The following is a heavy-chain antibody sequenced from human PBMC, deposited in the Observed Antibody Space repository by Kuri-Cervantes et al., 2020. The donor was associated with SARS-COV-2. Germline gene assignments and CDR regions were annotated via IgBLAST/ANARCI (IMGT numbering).Heavy chain of an antibody. V-gene: IGHV4-59*01. Sequence: GSLRLSCTVSGGSISSYYWSWIRQPPGKGLGWIGYIYYSGSTNYNPSLKSRVTISVDTSKNQFSLKLSSVTAADTAVYYCARVLSGPRSFDYWGQGTLVTVSS. J-gene: IGHJ4*02. CDR1: GGSISSYY. CDR3: ARVLSGPRSFDY. D-gene: IGHD3-3*01. CDR2: IYYSGST.